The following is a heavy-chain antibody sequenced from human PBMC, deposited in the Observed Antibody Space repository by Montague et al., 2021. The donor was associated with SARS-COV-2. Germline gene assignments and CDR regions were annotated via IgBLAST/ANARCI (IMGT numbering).Heavy chain of an antibody. D-gene: IGHD6-19*01. J-gene: IGHJ4*02. CDR1: GFTFSSYE. CDR2: ISSSGSTI. Sequence: SLRLSCEASGFTFSSYEMNWVRQAPGKGLEWVSYISSSGSTIYYXDSXHGRFIISRDNAKNSLYLQMNSLRAEDTAVYYCARDSLFRSGYSSGWPDYWGQGTLVTVSS. CDR3: ARDSLFRSGYSSGWPDY. V-gene: IGHV3-48*03.